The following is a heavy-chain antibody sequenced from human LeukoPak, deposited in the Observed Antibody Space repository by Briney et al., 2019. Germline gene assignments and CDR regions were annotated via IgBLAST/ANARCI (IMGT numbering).Heavy chain of an antibody. Sequence: SETRSLTCAVYGGSFSGFYWGWIRQPPGKGLEWNGEINHRGSTNYNPSLKSRVTISVDTSKNQFSLKLSSVTAADTAVYYCARGSSGYYSLYYFDYWGQGTLVTVSS. V-gene: IGHV4-34*01. J-gene: IGHJ4*02. CDR3: ARGSSGYYSLYYFDY. CDR1: GGSFSGFY. CDR2: INHRGST. D-gene: IGHD3-22*01.